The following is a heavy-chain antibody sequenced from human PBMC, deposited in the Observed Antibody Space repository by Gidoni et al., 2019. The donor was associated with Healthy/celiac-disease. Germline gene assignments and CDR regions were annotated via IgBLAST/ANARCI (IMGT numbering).Heavy chain of an antibody. CDR1: GFTFSSYS. D-gene: IGHD2-15*01. Sequence: EVQLVESGGGLVKPGGSLRLSCAASGFTFSSYSMNCVRQAPGKGLEWVSSISSSISYIYYADSVKGRFTISRDNAKNSLYLQMNSLRAEDMAVYYCAREGVDKRGDMYFDLWGRGTLVTVSS. CDR3: AREGVDKRGDMYFDL. CDR2: ISSSISYI. V-gene: IGHV3-21*01. J-gene: IGHJ2*01.